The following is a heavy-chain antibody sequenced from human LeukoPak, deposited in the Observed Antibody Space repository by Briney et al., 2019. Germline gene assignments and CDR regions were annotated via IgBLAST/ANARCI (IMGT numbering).Heavy chain of an antibody. Sequence: GESLKISCKGSGYSFTSCWIAWVCQMPGKGLEWMGIIYPADSNTRYSPSFQGQVTISADKSISTAYLQWSSLKASDTAMYYCARQGSYSSSWYWFDPWGQGTLVTVSS. CDR1: GYSFTSCW. V-gene: IGHV5-51*01. D-gene: IGHD6-13*01. CDR2: IYPADSNT. J-gene: IGHJ5*02. CDR3: ARQGSYSSSWYWFDP.